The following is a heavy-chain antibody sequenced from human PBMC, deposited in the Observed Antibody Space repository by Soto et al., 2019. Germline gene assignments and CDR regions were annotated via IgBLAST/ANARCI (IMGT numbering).Heavy chain of an antibody. D-gene: IGHD3-9*01. CDR3: ARDPPYYDILTGYYWGGWFDP. J-gene: IGHJ5*02. CDR2: IISIFGTA. CDR1: GGTFSSYA. Sequence: SVKVSCKASGGTFSSYAISWVRQAPGQGLEWMGGIISIFGTANYAQKFQGRVTITADKSTSTAYMELSSLRSEDTAVYYCARDPPYYDILTGYYWGGWFDPWGQGTLVTVS. V-gene: IGHV1-69*06.